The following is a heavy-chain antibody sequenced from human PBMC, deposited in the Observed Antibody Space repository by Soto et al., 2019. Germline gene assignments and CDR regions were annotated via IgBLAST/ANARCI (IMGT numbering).Heavy chain of an antibody. Sequence: ASVKVSCKASGYTFTNYAMHWVRQAPGQRLEWMGWINAGNGNAKYSQKFQGRVTITRDTSASTVYMELSSLRSEDTAVYYCARVSDSSYYYDSSGYDYWGQGTLVTVSS. CDR2: INAGNGNA. CDR3: ARVSDSSYYYDSSGYDY. CDR1: GYTFTNYA. D-gene: IGHD3-22*01. V-gene: IGHV1-3*01. J-gene: IGHJ4*02.